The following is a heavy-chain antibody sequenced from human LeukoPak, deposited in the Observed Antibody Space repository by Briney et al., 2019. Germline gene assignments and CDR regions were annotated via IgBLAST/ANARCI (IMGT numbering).Heavy chain of an antibody. V-gene: IGHV3-74*01. Sequence: GGSLRLSCAASGFTFSSYWVHWVRHAPGKGLVWVSRINTDGSTTVYADAVKGRFTISRDNAKNTLYLQMNSLRAEDTAVYYCARAHRSGSLDNWGQGTLVTVSS. J-gene: IGHJ4*02. CDR1: GFTFSSYW. D-gene: IGHD1-26*01. CDR3: ARAHRSGSLDN. CDR2: INTDGSTT.